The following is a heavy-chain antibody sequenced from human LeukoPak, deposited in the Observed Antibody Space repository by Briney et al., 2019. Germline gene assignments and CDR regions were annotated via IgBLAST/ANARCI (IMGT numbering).Heavy chain of an antibody. CDR1: GYIFTNYG. D-gene: IGHD3-22*01. V-gene: IGHV1-18*01. Sequence: ASVKVSCKASGYIFTNYGISWVRQAPGQGLEWMGWISAYNGNRNDAQKFQGRVTMTTDTSTSTAYMELRSLRADGTAVYYCARDVKFYYDSSGYAPDCWGQGTLVTVSS. CDR2: ISAYNGNR. J-gene: IGHJ4*02. CDR3: ARDVKFYYDSSGYAPDC.